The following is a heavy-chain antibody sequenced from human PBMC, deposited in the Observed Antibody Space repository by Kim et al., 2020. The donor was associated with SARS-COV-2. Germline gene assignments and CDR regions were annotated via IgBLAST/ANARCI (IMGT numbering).Heavy chain of an antibody. Sequence: GGSLRLSCAASGFTFSSYGMHWVRQAPGKGLEWVAVISYDGSNKYYADSVKGRFTISRDNSKNTLYLQMNSLRAEDTAVYYCAKSWGWQWLVHYFDYWGQGTLVTVSS. V-gene: IGHV3-30*18. CDR2: ISYDGSNK. CDR3: AKSWGWQWLVHYFDY. J-gene: IGHJ4*02. CDR1: GFTFSSYG. D-gene: IGHD6-19*01.